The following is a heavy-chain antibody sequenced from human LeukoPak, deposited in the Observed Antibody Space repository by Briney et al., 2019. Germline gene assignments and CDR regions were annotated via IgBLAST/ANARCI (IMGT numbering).Heavy chain of an antibody. D-gene: IGHD3-10*01. CDR3: ARGRSSMVRGYYYYMDV. J-gene: IGHJ6*03. V-gene: IGHV4-59*01. CDR2: IYYSGST. Sequence: SETLSLTCTVSGGSFSSYYWSWIRQPPGKGLEWIGYIYYSGSTDYNPSLKSRVTISVDTSKNQFSLKLSSVTAADTAVYYCARGRSSMVRGYYYYMDVWGKGTTVTISS. CDR1: GGSFSSYY.